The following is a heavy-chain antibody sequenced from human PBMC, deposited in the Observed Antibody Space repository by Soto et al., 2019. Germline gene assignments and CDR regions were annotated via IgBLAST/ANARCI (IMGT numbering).Heavy chain of an antibody. CDR3: TTARGLGYYYYGMDV. D-gene: IGHD4-17*01. CDR2: IYSGGST. Sequence: LRLSCAASGFTVSSNYMSWVRQAPGKGLEWVSVIYSGGSTYYADAVRGRFTISRDNSKNTLYLQMNSLKTEDTAVYYCTTARGLGYYYYGMDVWGQGTTVTVSS. J-gene: IGHJ6*02. CDR1: GFTVSSNY. V-gene: IGHV3-53*01.